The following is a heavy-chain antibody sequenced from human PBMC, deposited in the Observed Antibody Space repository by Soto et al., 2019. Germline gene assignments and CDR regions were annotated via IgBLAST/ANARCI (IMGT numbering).Heavy chain of an antibody. D-gene: IGHD2-15*01. Sequence: ASVKVSCKASGGTFSTHAIIWVRQGPGHGREWMGGIIPISGTTYYTQKFQGRVTITADEPTSTAFMELSSLKSEDTAVFYCARGYCSGGKSYSGTALGGR. CDR2: IIPISGTT. CDR3: ARGYCSGGKSYSGTAL. J-gene: IGHJ2*01. V-gene: IGHV1-69*13. CDR1: GGTFSTHA.